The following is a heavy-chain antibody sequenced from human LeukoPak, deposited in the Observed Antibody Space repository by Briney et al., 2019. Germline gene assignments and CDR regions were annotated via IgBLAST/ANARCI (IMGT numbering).Heavy chain of an antibody. CDR2: INPSGGST. CDR1: GYTFTSYY. Sequence: EASVKVSCKASGYTFTSYYMHWVRQAPGQGLEWMGIINPSGGSTSYAQKFRGRVTITADKSTRTAYMELSSLRSEDTAVYYCARDNDSRDPPHFDYWGQGTLVTVSS. V-gene: IGHV1-46*01. D-gene: IGHD3-16*01. J-gene: IGHJ4*02. CDR3: ARDNDSRDPPHFDY.